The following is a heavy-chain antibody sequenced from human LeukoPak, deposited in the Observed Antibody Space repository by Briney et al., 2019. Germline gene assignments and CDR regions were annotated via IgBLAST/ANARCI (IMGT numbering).Heavy chain of an antibody. V-gene: IGHV1-46*03. J-gene: IGHJ4*02. Sequence: ASVKVSCKASGYTFTSYYMHWVRQAPGQGLEWMGIINPSGGSTSYAQKFQGRVTMTRDTSTSTVYMELSSLRSEDTAVYYCARPYYYDSSGYYNFDYWGQGTLVTVSS. D-gene: IGHD3-22*01. CDR1: GYTFTSYY. CDR3: ARPYYYDSSGYYNFDY. CDR2: INPSGGST.